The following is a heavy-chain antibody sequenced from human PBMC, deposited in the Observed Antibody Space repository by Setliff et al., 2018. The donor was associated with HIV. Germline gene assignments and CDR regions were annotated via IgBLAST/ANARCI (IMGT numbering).Heavy chain of an antibody. D-gene: IGHD3-16*01. J-gene: IGHJ4*02. CDR3: AGGAAYYLDY. Sequence: GGSLRLSCAAFGITFSTYSMNWVRQAPGKGLEWVSYISSSSSTIYYADSAKGRFTISRDNAKNSVYLQMNTLRAEDTAVYYCAGGAAYYLDYWGQGTPVTVPQ. CDR1: GITFSTYS. V-gene: IGHV3-48*04. CDR2: ISSSSSTI.